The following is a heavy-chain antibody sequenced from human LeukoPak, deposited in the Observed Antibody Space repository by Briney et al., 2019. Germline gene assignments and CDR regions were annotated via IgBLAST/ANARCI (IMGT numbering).Heavy chain of an antibody. J-gene: IGHJ6*03. D-gene: IGHD3-10*01. Sequence: SETLSLTCTVSGGSISSYYWSWIRQPPGKGLEWIGYIYYSGSTNYNPSLKSRVTISVDTSKNQFSLKLSSVTAADTAVYYCARGSMVRGVTGLYYYYTDVWGKGTTVTVSS. V-gene: IGHV4-59*01. CDR2: IYYSGST. CDR1: GGSISSYY. CDR3: ARGSMVRGVTGLYYYYTDV.